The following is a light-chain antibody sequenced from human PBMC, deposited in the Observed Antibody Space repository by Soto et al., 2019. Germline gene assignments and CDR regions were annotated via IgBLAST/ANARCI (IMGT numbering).Light chain of an antibody. Sequence: QMAQSPSTLSGSVGDRVTITCRASQTISSWLAWYQQKPGKAPKLLIYKASTLKSGVPSRFSGSGSGTEFTLTISSLQPDDFATYYCQHYNSYSEAFGQGTKVDIK. V-gene: IGKV1-5*03. CDR2: KAS. CDR3: QHYNSYSEA. J-gene: IGKJ1*01. CDR1: QTISSW.